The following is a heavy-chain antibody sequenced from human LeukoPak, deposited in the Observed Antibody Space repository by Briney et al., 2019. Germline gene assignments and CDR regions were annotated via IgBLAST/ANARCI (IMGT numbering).Heavy chain of an antibody. CDR3: ARGRYDSSGYHDLYYYYYGMDV. J-gene: IGHJ6*02. CDR1: GDSVSSNSAA. CDR2: TYYRSKWYN. D-gene: IGHD3-22*01. Sequence: SQTLSLTCAISGDSVSSNSAAWNWIRQSPSRGLEWLGRTYYRSKWYNDYAVSVKSRITINPDTSKNQFSLQLNSVTPEDTAVYYCARGRYDSSGYHDLYYYYYGMDVWGQGTTVTVSS. V-gene: IGHV6-1*01.